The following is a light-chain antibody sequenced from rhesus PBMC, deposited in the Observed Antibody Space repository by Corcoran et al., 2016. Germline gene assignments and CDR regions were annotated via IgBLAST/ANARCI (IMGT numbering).Light chain of an antibody. CDR3: LQHNSYPFT. CDR1: QGISSY. J-gene: IGKJ3*01. V-gene: IGKV1-28*03. Sequence: DIQMPQSPSSLSASVGDTVTITCRASQGISSYLNWFQQKPGKAPKRLIFAASSLESGVPSRCSGSVSGTDFTLTISILQPEDFAVYYCLQHNSYPFTFGHGTKLDIK. CDR2: AAS.